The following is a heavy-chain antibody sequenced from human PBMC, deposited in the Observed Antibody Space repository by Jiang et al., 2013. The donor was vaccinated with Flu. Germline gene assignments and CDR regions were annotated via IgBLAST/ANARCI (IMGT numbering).Heavy chain of an antibody. D-gene: IGHD1-26*01. CDR3: ARRQGELQAFDI. CDR2: IHHSGNV. J-gene: IGHJ3*02. V-gene: IGHV4-4*02. Sequence: SGGSISSTNWWTWVRQPQEGLEWIGEIHHSGNVKYNPSLESRVTISVYKSKNQFSLNVNSLSAADTAVYYCARRQGELQAFDIWGQGTMVTVSS. CDR1: GGSISSTNW.